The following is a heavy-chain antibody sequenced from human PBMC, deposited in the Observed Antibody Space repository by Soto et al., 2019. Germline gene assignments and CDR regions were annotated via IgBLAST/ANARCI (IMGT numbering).Heavy chain of an antibody. CDR1: GYSFASQW. CDR2: IDLSESYT. Sequence: GESLKIFCKVSGYSFASQWISWVRQVPGKGQEWMGRIDLSESYTTYNPSFQGHVTFSADKSITTAYLQWRSLEASDTATYYCATQGLTTYYFGYWGQGTLVTVSS. CDR3: ATQGLTTYYFGY. V-gene: IGHV5-10-1*01. J-gene: IGHJ4*02.